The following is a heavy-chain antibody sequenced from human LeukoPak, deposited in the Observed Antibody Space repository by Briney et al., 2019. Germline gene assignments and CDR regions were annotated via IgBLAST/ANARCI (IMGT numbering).Heavy chain of an antibody. CDR3: ARVGETRDYYDSSGYTYNWFDP. CDR1: GYTFTGYY. V-gene: IGHV1-2*02. Sequence: GSVKVSCKASGYTFTGYYMHWVRQAPGQGLEWMGWINPNSGGTNYAQKFQGRVTMTRDTSISTAYMELSRLRSDDTAVYYCARVGETRDYYDSSGYTYNWFDPWGQGTLVTVSS. CDR2: INPNSGGT. J-gene: IGHJ5*02. D-gene: IGHD3-22*01.